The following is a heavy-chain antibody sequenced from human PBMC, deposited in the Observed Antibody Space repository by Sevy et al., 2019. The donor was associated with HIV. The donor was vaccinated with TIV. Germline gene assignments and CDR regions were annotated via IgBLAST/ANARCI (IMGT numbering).Heavy chain of an antibody. V-gene: IGHV3-21*01. CDR2: ISSGSSYI. CDR1: GFLFNNFA. J-gene: IGHJ4*02. D-gene: IGHD3-22*01. Sequence: GGSLRLSCAASGFLFNNFAMGWVRQAPGKGLEWVSSISSGSSYISYGESVKGRFTISRDNAKNSLFLQMNSLRAEDTAVDYCARSLDYYDSSGANDYWGQGTLVTVSS. CDR3: ARSLDYYDSSGANDY.